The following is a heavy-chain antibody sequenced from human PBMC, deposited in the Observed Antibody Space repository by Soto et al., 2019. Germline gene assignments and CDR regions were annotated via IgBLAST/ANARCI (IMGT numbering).Heavy chain of an antibody. V-gene: IGHV4-4*09. Sequence: SETLSLTCTVSGGSISSYYWSWIRQPPGKGLEWIGSIYDSGSTNYNPSLKSRVTISVNTSKNQFSLKLSSVTAADTAVYYCATSNWFDPWGQGTLVTVSS. CDR3: ATSNWFDP. CDR2: IYDSGST. J-gene: IGHJ5*02. CDR1: GGSISSYY.